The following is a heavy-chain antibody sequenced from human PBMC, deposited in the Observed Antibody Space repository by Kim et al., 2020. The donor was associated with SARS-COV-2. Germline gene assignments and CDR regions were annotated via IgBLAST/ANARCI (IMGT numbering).Heavy chain of an antibody. Sequence: SETLSLTCTVSGGSVSSGSYYWSWIRQPPGKGLEWIGYIYYSGSTNYNPSLKSRVTISVDTSKNQFSLKLSSVTAADTAVYYCARDLSGRLRYFDWAPGNYYYGMDVWGQGTTVTVSS. D-gene: IGHD3-9*01. CDR2: IYYSGST. CDR1: GGSVSSGSYY. J-gene: IGHJ6*02. CDR3: ARDLSGRLRYFDWAPGNYYYGMDV. V-gene: IGHV4-61*01.